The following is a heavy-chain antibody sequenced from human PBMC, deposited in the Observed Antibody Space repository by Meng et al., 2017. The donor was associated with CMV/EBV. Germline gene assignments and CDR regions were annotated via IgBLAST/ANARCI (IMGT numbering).Heavy chain of an antibody. D-gene: IGHD1-7*01. CDR1: GCTFSSYA. CDR2: IIPILGIA. CDR3: ASKLGVNYYYGMDV. J-gene: IGHJ6*02. V-gene: IGHV1-69*10. Sequence: SVKVSCKASGCTFSSYAISWVRQATGQGLEWMGGIIPILGIANYAQKFQGRVTITADKSTSTAYMELSSLRSEDTAVYYCASKLGVNYYYGMDVWGQGTTVTVSS.